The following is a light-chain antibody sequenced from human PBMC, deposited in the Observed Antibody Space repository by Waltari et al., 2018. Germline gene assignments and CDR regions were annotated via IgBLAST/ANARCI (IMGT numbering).Light chain of an antibody. CDR2: GAC. Sequence: EIVLTQSPGTLSLSPGERATLSCRASQSVGSNFLAWYQQKPGQAPRLLIYGACTRATGIPDRFSGSGSGTDFTLTISRLEPEDFAVYYCHQYGSSPWTFGQGTKVDIK. CDR3: HQYGSSPWT. J-gene: IGKJ1*01. V-gene: IGKV3-20*01. CDR1: QSVGSNF.